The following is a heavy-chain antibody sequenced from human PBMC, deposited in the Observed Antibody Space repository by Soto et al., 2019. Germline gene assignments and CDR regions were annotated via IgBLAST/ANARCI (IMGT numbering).Heavy chain of an antibody. CDR1: GFTFSSYA. V-gene: IGHV3-33*08. CDR2: VWYDGSKA. CDR3: ARSLYSTSVTYYFDY. Sequence: XXSLRLDCAASGFTFSSYAMGWVRQAPGKGLEWVAVVWYDGSKAYYADSVKGRFTISRDNSKDTLYLQMNSLRAEDTAVYYCARSLYSTSVTYYFDYWGQGTLVTVYS. J-gene: IGHJ4*02. D-gene: IGHD2-2*01.